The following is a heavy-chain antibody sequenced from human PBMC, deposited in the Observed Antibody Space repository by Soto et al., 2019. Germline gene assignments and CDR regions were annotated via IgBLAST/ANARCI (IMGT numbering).Heavy chain of an antibody. CDR3: ERVLTIFGVVTSDY. D-gene: IGHD3-3*01. J-gene: IGHJ4*02. CDR1: GYTFTSYG. Sequence: SVKVPCKASGYTFTSYGISWVRQAPGQGLEWMGWISAYNGNTNYAQKLQGRVTMTTDTSTSTAYMELRSLRSDDTAVYYCERVLTIFGVVTSDYWGQGTLVTVSS. CDR2: ISAYNGNT. V-gene: IGHV1-18*04.